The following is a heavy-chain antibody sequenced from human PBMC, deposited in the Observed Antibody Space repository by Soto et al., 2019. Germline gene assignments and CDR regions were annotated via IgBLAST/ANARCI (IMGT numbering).Heavy chain of an antibody. CDR3: ARDGLRDGYSPYYYYGMDV. V-gene: IGHV3-30-3*01. CDR1: GFTFSSYA. D-gene: IGHD5-18*01. Sequence: QVQLVESGGGVVQPGRSLRLSCAASGFTFSSYAMHWVRQAPGKGLEWVAVISYDGSNKYYADSVKGRFTISRDNSKNTLYLQMNSLRAEDTAVYYCARDGLRDGYSPYYYYGMDVWGQGTTVTVSS. CDR2: ISYDGSNK. J-gene: IGHJ6*02.